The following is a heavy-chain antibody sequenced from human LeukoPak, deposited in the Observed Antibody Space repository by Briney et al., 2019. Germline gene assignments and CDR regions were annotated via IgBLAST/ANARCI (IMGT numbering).Heavy chain of an antibody. Sequence: GGSLRLSCAASGFTFSNYWMHWVRQAPGEGLQWVANIKQNGSETYYVDAVRGRFTISRDNVKNSLYLQMNSLRVEDTAMYYCVGGLIAASGNWGQGTLVTVSS. J-gene: IGHJ4*02. CDR2: IKQNGSET. CDR3: VGGLIAASGN. V-gene: IGHV3-7*03. CDR1: GFTFSNYW. D-gene: IGHD6-6*01.